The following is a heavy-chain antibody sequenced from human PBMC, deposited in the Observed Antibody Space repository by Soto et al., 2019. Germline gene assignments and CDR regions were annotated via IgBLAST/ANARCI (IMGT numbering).Heavy chain of an antibody. CDR3: ASRRIILTGYYNSYYYYGMDV. CDR1: GGTFSSYA. V-gene: IGHV1-69*13. D-gene: IGHD3-9*01. Sequence: GASVKVSCKASGGTFSSYAISWVRQAPGQGLEWMGGIIPIFGTANYAQKFQGRVTITADESTSTAYMELSSLRSEDTAVYYCASRRIILTGYYNSYYYYGMDVWGQGTTVTVSS. CDR2: IIPIFGTA. J-gene: IGHJ6*02.